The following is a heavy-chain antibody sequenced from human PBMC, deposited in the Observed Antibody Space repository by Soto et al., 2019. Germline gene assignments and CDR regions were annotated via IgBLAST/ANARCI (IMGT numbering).Heavy chain of an antibody. J-gene: IGHJ4*02. V-gene: IGHV3-21*01. D-gene: IGHD3-16*01. CDR2: ISSSSSYI. CDR1: GFTFSSYS. Sequence: GGSLILSCAASGFTFSSYSMNWVRQAPGKGLEWVSSISSSSSYIYYADSVKGRFTISRDNAKNSLYLQMNSLRAEETAVYYCARDRRALAFDYWGQGTLVTVSS. CDR3: ARDRRALAFDY.